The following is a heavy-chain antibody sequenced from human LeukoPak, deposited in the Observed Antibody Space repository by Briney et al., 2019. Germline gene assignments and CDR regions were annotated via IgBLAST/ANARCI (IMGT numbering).Heavy chain of an antibody. V-gene: IGHV1-18*01. D-gene: IGHD5-18*01. CDR3: ARGYSYGSDYYYGMDV. CDR2: ISGYNGNT. CDR1: GYTFTSYA. J-gene: IGHJ6*02. Sequence: GASVKVSCKASGYTFTSYAISWVRQAPGQGLECMGWISGYNGNTKYAQKVQGRVTMTTDTSTSTAYMELRSLRSDDTAVYYCARGYSYGSDYYYGMDVWGQGTTVTVSS.